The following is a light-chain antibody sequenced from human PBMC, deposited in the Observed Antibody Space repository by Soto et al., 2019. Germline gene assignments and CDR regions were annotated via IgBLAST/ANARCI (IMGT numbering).Light chain of an antibody. CDR2: SNN. Sequence: QSVLTQPPSASGTPGQRVTISCSGSSSNIGNNTVNWYQQVPGTAPKLLIYSNNRRPSGVPDRFSGSKSGTSASLAISGLQSDDEADYYCAAWDDSLNGPVFGGGTKVTV. CDR1: SSNIGNNT. V-gene: IGLV1-44*01. CDR3: AAWDDSLNGPV. J-gene: IGLJ3*02.